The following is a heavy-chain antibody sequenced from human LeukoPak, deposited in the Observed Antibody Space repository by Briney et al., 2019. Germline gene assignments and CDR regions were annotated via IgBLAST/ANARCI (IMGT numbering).Heavy chain of an antibody. CDR2: IWYDGSNK. CDR1: GFTFSSYG. J-gene: IGHJ5*02. CDR3: ARDTYCTRTSCYLGATFDP. Sequence: GGSLRLSCAASGFTFSSYGMHWVRQAPGKGLEWVAVIWYDGSNKYYADSVKGRFTISRDNSKNTLYLQMNSLRAEDTAVYYCARDTYCTRTSCYLGATFDPWGQGTLVTVSS. V-gene: IGHV3-33*01. D-gene: IGHD2-2*01.